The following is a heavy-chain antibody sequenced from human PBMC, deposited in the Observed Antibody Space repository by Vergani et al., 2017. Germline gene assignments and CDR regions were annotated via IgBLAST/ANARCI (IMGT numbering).Heavy chain of an antibody. D-gene: IGHD3-3*01. J-gene: IGHJ4*02. CDR3: AKVGSYYDFWSGYYTGESPDYFDY. V-gene: IGHV3-23*01. CDR1: GFTFSSYA. CDR2: ISGSGGST. Sequence: VQLLESGGGLVQPGGSLRLSCAASGFTFSSYAMSWVRQAPGKGLEWVSAISGSGGSTYYADSVKGRFTISRDNSKNTLYLQMNSLRAEDTAVYYCAKVGSYYDFWSGYYTGESPDYFDYWGQGTLVTVSS.